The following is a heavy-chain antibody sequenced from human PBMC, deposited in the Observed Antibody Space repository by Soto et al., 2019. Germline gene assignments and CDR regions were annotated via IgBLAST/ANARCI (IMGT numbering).Heavy chain of an antibody. J-gene: IGHJ4*02. CDR3: ARGGGYSYGYIGY. D-gene: IGHD5-18*01. CDR2: INGDGSTT. CDR1: GFTFRSYW. Sequence: EVQLVESGGGLVQPGGSLRLSCVASGFTFRSYWMHWVRQAPGKGLVWVSHINGDGSTTSYADSVKGRFTISRDNAKNTVYLQINSLRDEDTAVYYCARGGGYSYGYIGYWGQGTLVTVSS. V-gene: IGHV3-74*01.